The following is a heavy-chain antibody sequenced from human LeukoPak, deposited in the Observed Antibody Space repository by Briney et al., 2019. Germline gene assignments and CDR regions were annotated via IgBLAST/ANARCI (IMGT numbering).Heavy chain of an antibody. CDR1: GFIFSTYG. CDR2: ISGSGGST. D-gene: IGHD2-21*02. Sequence: GGSLRLSCAASGFIFSTYGMSWVRQAPGKGLECVSAISGSGGSTYYADSVKGRFTISRDNSKNTLYLQMNSLRAEDTAVYFCAKCGGDCYRPFDYWGQGTLVTVSS. V-gene: IGHV3-23*01. CDR3: AKCGGDCYRPFDY. J-gene: IGHJ4*02.